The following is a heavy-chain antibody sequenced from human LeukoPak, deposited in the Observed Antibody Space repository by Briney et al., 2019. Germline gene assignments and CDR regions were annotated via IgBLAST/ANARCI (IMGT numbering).Heavy chain of an antibody. CDR3: ARDHPSSIAARPRWFDP. Sequence: ASVKVSCKASGYTFTGYYMHWVRQAPGQGLEWMGRINPNSGGTNYAQKFQGRVTMTRDTSISTAYMELSRLRSDDTAVYYCARDHPSSIAARPRWFDPWGQRTLVTVSS. CDR1: GYTFTGYY. J-gene: IGHJ5*02. D-gene: IGHD6-6*01. V-gene: IGHV1-2*06. CDR2: INPNSGGT.